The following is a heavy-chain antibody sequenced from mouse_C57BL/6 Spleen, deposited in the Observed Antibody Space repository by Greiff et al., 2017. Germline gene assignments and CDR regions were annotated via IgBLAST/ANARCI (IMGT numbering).Heavy chain of an antibody. D-gene: IGHD1-1*01. Sequence: DVKLQESGAELVKPGASVKLSCTASGFNIKDYYMHWVKQRTEQGLEWIGRIDPEDGETKYAPKFQGKATITADTSSNTAYLQLSSLTSEDTAVYYCAYGSSLAWFAYWGQGTLVTVSA. V-gene: IGHV14-2*01. CDR2: IDPEDGET. J-gene: IGHJ3*01. CDR3: AYGSSLAWFAY. CDR1: GFNIKDYY.